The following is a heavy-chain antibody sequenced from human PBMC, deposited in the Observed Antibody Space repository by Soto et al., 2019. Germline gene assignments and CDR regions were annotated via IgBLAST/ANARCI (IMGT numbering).Heavy chain of an antibody. CDR2: ISASGGST. CDR1: EITFGRFA. V-gene: IGHV3-23*01. D-gene: IGHD3-9*01. J-gene: IGHJ6*02. CDR3: AKDRNPVLRYLDWKHEDGLDV. Sequence: GGSLSLSCAAPEITFGRFAMTWVRQAPGKGLEWVSSISASGGSTYYADSVKGRFTISRDNSKNTLYLQMNSLRADDTAVYYCAKDRNPVLRYLDWKHEDGLDVWGQGTTFTVSS.